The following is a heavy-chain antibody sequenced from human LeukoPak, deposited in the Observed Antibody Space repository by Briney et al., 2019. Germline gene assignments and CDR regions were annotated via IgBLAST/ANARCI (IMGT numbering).Heavy chain of an antibody. Sequence: GGSLRLSCAASGFTFSSYAMSWVRQAPARGLEWVSSLRGDGETFYADSVKGRFTLSRDESRNTVYLQMNNLRVEDTAEYFCAKASWVSSADAVLWGQGTLVSVSS. CDR2: LRGDGET. CDR1: GFTFSSYA. V-gene: IGHV3-23*01. CDR3: AKASWVSSADAVL. D-gene: IGHD3-16*01. J-gene: IGHJ4*02.